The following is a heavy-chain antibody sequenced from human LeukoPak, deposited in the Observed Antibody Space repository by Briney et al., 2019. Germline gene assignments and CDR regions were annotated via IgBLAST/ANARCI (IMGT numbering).Heavy chain of an antibody. V-gene: IGHV3-21*01. CDR1: GFTFSSYS. Sequence: GGSLRLSCAASGFTFSSYSMNWVRQAPGKGLEWVSSISSSSSYIYYADSVKGRFTISRDNAKNSLYLQMNSLRAEDTAVYCCARVSSSWYYYYMDVWGKGTTVTVSS. D-gene: IGHD6-13*01. CDR2: ISSSSSYI. CDR3: ARVSSSWYYYYMDV. J-gene: IGHJ6*03.